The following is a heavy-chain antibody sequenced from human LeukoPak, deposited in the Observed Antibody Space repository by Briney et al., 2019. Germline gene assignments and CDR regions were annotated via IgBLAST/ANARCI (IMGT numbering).Heavy chain of an antibody. Sequence: GRSLRLSCAASGFTFSSYAMHWVRQAPGKGLEWVAVISYDGSNKYYADSVKGRFTTSRDNAKSSLYLQMNSLRAEDTAVYYCGRGHWGLDYWGQGALVTVSS. V-gene: IGHV3-30*04. CDR1: GFTFSSYA. CDR3: GRGHWGLDY. CDR2: ISYDGSNK. D-gene: IGHD7-27*01. J-gene: IGHJ4*02.